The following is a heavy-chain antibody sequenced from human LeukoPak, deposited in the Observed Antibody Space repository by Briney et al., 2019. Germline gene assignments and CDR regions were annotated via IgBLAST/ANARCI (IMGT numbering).Heavy chain of an antibody. CDR3: TTGRGGSWEDAFDI. Sequence: PGGSLRLSCAASGFTFSNAWMSWVRQAPGKGLEWVGRIKSKTDGGTTDYAAPVKGRFTISRGDSKNTLYLQMNSLKTEDTAVYYCTTGRGGSWEDAFDIWGQGTMVTVSS. D-gene: IGHD2-15*01. J-gene: IGHJ3*02. V-gene: IGHV3-15*01. CDR2: IKSKTDGGTT. CDR1: GFTFSNAW.